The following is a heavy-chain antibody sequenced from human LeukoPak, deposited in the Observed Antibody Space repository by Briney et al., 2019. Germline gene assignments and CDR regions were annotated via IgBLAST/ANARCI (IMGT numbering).Heavy chain of an antibody. CDR3: ARLTYYYDSSGYYLFDY. J-gene: IGHJ4*02. CDR2: ISSTSSTI. Sequence: PGGSLRHSCAASGFPFISFSMNWVRQAPGKGLEWVSYISSTSSTIYYADSVKGRFTISRDNAKNSLYLQMNSLRGEDTAVYHCARLTYYYDSSGYYLFDYWGQGTLVTVSS. CDR1: GFPFISFS. V-gene: IGHV3-48*01. D-gene: IGHD3-22*01.